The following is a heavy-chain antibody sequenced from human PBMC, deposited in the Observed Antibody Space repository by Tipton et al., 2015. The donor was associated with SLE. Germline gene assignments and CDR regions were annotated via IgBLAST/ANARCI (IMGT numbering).Heavy chain of an antibody. D-gene: IGHD3-10*01. J-gene: IGHJ4*02. CDR1: GFTFSSYW. Sequence: SLRLSCAASGFTFSSYWMSWVRQAPGKGLEWVANIKQDGSEKYYVDSVKGRFTISRDNAKNSLYLQMNSLRAGGTAVYYCARGGGGRPKGVGPIDYWGQGSLVTVSS. V-gene: IGHV3-7*01. CDR2: IKQDGSEK. CDR3: ARGGGGRPKGVGPIDY.